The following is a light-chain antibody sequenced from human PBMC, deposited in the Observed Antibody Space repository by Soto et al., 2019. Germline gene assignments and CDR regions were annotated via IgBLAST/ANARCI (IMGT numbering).Light chain of an antibody. J-gene: IGKJ5*01. CDR2: GAS. CDR3: QQYGSSVT. Sequence: EIVSTQPPGTLSLSTGERATLPCRASQSVSSSYLAWYQQKPGQAPRLLIYGASSRATGIPDRFSGSGSGTDFTLTISRLEPEDFAVYYCQQYGSSVTFGQGTRLEIK. V-gene: IGKV3-20*01. CDR1: QSVSSSY.